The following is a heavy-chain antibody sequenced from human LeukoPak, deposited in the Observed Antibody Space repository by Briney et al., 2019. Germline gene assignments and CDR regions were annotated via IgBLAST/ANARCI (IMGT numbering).Heavy chain of an antibody. V-gene: IGHV4-34*01. CDR1: GGSFSGYY. CDR3: ARAEPYYDFWSGYYSDAFDI. Sequence: SQTLSLTCAVYGGSFSGYYWSWIRQPPGKGLEWIGEINQSGSTNYNPSLKSRVTISVDTSKNQFSLKLSSVTAADTAVYYCARAEPYYDFWSGYYSDAFDIWGQGTMVTVSS. CDR2: INQSGST. J-gene: IGHJ3*02. D-gene: IGHD3-3*01.